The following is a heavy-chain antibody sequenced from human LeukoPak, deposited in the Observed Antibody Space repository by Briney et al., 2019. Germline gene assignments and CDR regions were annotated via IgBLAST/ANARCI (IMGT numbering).Heavy chain of an antibody. J-gene: IGHJ3*02. CDR2: INPSGGST. Sequence: ASLRVSSKESGYTFTIYYVHWVRHGPGQGLERMGLINPSGGSTSYAQKFQGRVTMTRDTSTSTVYMELSRLRSEDTAVYYCARARYDSNLRGAFDIWGQGTMVTVSS. CDR1: GYTFTIYY. V-gene: IGHV1-46*01. D-gene: IGHD3-22*01. CDR3: ARARYDSNLRGAFDI.